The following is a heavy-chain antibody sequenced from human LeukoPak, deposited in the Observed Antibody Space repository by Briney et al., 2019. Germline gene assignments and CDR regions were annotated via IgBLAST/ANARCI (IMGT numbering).Heavy chain of an antibody. CDR1: GGSISGSSFF. CDR2: IFNSGST. D-gene: IGHD5-24*01. V-gene: IGHV4-39*07. Sequence: SETLSLTCSVSGGSISGSSFFWGWIRQPPGNGLEWIGSIFNSGSTHYSPSLKSRVTMTVDTSKNQFSLKLSSVTAADTAVYYCARAEDGYQIDYWGQGTLVTVSS. CDR3: ARAEDGYQIDY. J-gene: IGHJ4*02.